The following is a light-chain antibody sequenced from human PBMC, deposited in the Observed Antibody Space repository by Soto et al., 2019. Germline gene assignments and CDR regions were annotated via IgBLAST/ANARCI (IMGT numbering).Light chain of an antibody. CDR2: EVS. Sequence: QSVLTQPPSASGSPGQSVTISCTGTSSDVGRYNYVSWYQQHRGKAPKLMIYEVSKRPSGVPDRFSGSKSGSTASLTVSGLQAEDEADYYCSSYAGSNNLVFGGGTKLTVL. V-gene: IGLV2-8*01. CDR3: SSYAGSNNLV. J-gene: IGLJ3*02. CDR1: SSDVGRYNY.